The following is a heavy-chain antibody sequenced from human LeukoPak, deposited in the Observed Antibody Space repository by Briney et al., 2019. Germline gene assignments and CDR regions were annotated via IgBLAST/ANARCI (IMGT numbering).Heavy chain of an antibody. CDR2: IYHSGST. D-gene: IGHD4-17*01. V-gene: IGHV4-30-2*01. J-gene: IGHJ4*02. CDR1: GGSISSGGYS. CDR3: AREVATVTTRYFDY. Sequence: SETLSLTCAVSGGSISSGGYSWSWLRQPPGKGLEWIGYIYHSGSTYYNPSLKSRVTISVDRSKNQFSLKLSSVTAADTAVYYCAREVATVTTRYFDYWGQGTLVTVSS.